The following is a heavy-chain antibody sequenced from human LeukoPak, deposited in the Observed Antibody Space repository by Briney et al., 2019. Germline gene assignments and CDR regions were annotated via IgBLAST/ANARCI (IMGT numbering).Heavy chain of an antibody. D-gene: IGHD6-19*01. J-gene: IGHJ4*02. Sequence: PSETLSLTCTVSGGSISSYYWSWIRRPPGKGLEWIGYIYYSGSTNYNPSLKSRVTISVDTSKNQFSLKLSSVTAADTAVYYCARGLIAVAGNYFDYWGQGTLVTVSS. CDR3: ARGLIAVAGNYFDY. V-gene: IGHV4-59*01. CDR1: GGSISSYY. CDR2: IYYSGST.